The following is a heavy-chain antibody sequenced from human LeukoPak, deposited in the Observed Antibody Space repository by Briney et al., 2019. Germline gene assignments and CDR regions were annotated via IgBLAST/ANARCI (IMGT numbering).Heavy chain of an antibody. D-gene: IGHD3-22*01. CDR1: GDSVSSNSAA. V-gene: IGHV6-1*01. CDR2: TYYRSKWYY. CDR3: AREDDSSGYYDH. Sequence: SQTLSLTCAISGDSVSSNSAAWNWIRQSPSRGLEWLGRTYYRSKWYYDYALSVKSRITINPDTSKNQFSLHLNSVTPEDTAVYYCAREDDSSGYYDHWGQGTLVTVSS. J-gene: IGHJ4*02.